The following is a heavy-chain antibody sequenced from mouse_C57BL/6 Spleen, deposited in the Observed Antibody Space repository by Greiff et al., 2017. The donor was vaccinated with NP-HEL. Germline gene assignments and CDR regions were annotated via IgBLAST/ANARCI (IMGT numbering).Heavy chain of an antibody. CDR3: ARGGSNWAMDY. CDR2: INPNNGGT. Sequence: VQLQQSGPELVKPGASVKISCKASGYTFTDYYMNWVKQSHGKSLEWIGDINPNNGGTSYNQKFKGKATLTVDKSSSTAYMELRSLTSEDSAVYYCARGGSNWAMDYWGQGTSVTVSS. J-gene: IGHJ4*01. D-gene: IGHD2-5*01. V-gene: IGHV1-26*01. CDR1: GYTFTDYY.